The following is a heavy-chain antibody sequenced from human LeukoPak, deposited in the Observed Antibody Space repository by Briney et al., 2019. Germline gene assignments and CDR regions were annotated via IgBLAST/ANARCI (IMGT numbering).Heavy chain of an antibody. V-gene: IGHV5-51*01. CDR3: ARRMPRTLTWDALDI. J-gene: IGHJ3*02. CDR2: IHLDDSDA. D-gene: IGHD2-2*01. Sequence: GESLKISCKFSGDTLRRNWIAWVRQMPGKGQEWMGVIHLDDSDARYSPSFQGQVTLSVDKSTSTANLQWASLKASDTGIYYCARRMPRTLTWDALDIWGQGTMVTVSS. CDR1: GDTLRRNW.